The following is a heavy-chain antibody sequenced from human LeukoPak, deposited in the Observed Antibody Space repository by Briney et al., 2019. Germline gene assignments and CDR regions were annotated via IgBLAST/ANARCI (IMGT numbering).Heavy chain of an antibody. CDR2: MYTSGST. Sequence: SETLSLTCTVSGGSMNSYYWSWIRQPAGKGLEWLGRMYTSGSTNYNPSLRSRVSMSVDTSKNQFSLKLSSVTAADTAVYYCARAYVRDWYFDRWGRGTLVTVSS. V-gene: IGHV4-4*07. J-gene: IGHJ2*01. CDR1: GGSMNSYY. CDR3: ARAYVRDWYFDR. D-gene: IGHD3-16*01.